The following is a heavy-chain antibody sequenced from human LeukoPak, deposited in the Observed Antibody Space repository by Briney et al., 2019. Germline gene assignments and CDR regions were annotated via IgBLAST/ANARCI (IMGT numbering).Heavy chain of an antibody. CDR3: ARMYGSGSYLIP. D-gene: IGHD3-10*01. J-gene: IGHJ5*02. CDR1: GGTFSSYA. Sequence: SVTVSCKASGGTFSSYAISWVRQAPGQGLEWMGRIIPILGIANYAQKFQGRVTITADKSTSTAYMELSSLRSEDTAVYYCARMYGSGSYLIPWGQGTLVTVSS. CDR2: IIPILGIA. V-gene: IGHV1-69*04.